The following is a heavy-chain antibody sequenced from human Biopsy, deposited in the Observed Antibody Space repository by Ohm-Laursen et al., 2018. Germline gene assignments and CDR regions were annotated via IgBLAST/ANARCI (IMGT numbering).Heavy chain of an antibody. CDR1: GFTFSDYA. CDR3: AKGGYCTTSSCYMDLDY. V-gene: IGHV3-23*01. Sequence: SLRLSCAASGFTFSDYAMNWVRQAPGKGLEWASTISGSGGNTYYADSVRGRFTVSRDSSKSTLYLQMSSLSAEDTAFYYCAKGGYCTTSSCYMDLDYWGQGTLVTVSS. CDR2: ISGSGGNT. D-gene: IGHD2-2*02. J-gene: IGHJ4*02.